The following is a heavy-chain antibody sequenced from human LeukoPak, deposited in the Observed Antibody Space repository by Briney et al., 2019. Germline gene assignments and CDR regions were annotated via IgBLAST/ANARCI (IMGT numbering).Heavy chain of an antibody. Sequence: VASVKVSCKASGYTFTSYGISWVRQAPGQGLEWMGWISAYNGNTSYAQKLQGRVTMTTDTSTSTAYMELRSLRSDDTAVYYCARVSAVAELFDAFDIWGQGTMVTVSS. J-gene: IGHJ3*02. V-gene: IGHV1-18*01. CDR2: ISAYNGNT. CDR1: GYTFTSYG. CDR3: ARVSAVAELFDAFDI. D-gene: IGHD6-19*01.